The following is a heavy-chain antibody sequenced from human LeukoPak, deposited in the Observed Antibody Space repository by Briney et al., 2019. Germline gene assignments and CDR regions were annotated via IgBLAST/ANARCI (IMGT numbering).Heavy chain of an antibody. D-gene: IGHD2-2*01. CDR1: GYTFTSYG. V-gene: IGHV1-18*01. J-gene: IGHJ6*03. Sequence: ASVKVSCKASGYTFTSYGISWVRQAPGQGLEWMGWISAYNGNTNYAQKLQGRVTVTTDTSTSTAYMELRSLRSDDTAVYYCARVGCSSTSCYHYYYYMDVWGKGTTVTVSS. CDR3: ARVGCSSTSCYHYYYYMDV. CDR2: ISAYNGNT.